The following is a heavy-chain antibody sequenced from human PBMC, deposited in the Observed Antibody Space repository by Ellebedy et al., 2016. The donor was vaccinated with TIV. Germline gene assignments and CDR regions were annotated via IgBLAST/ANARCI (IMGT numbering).Heavy chain of an antibody. V-gene: IGHV3-23*01. Sequence: GESLKISCAASGFTFNSYAMSWVRQAPGKGLEWVSTIGRTGSRTYYANSVEGRFIISRDNSKRTLYLQMNSLRAEDTAVYYCAKGRGGGSDSSAPRYYFDSWGLGTLVTVSS. CDR2: IGRTGSRT. D-gene: IGHD6-19*01. CDR1: GFTFNSYA. J-gene: IGHJ4*02. CDR3: AKGRGGGSDSSAPRYYFDS.